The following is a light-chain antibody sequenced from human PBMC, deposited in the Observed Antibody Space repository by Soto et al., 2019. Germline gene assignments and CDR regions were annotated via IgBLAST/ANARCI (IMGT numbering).Light chain of an antibody. J-gene: IGKJ3*01. CDR3: QQFNSYPPIFT. V-gene: IGKV1-13*02. CDR2: DAS. Sequence: AIQLTQSPSSLSASVGDRVTITCRASQGISSALAWYQQKPGKAPKLLIYDASSLESGVPSRFSGSGSGTDFTLTISSLQPEDFATDYCQQFNSYPPIFTFGPGTKVDIK. CDR1: QGISSA.